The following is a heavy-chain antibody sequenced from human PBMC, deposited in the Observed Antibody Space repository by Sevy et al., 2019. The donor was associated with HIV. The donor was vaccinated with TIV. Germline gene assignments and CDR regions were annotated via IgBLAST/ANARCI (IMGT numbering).Heavy chain of an antibody. J-gene: IGHJ4*02. V-gene: IGHV3-30*18. CDR2: ISYDGSNK. D-gene: IGHD2-8*01. Sequence: GGSLRLSCAASGFTFSSYGMHWVRQAPGKGLEWVAVISYDGSNKYYADSVKGRFTISRDNSKNTLYLQMNSLRAEDTAVYYCAKEAAGCTNGVRYNPADYWGQGTLVTVSS. CDR1: GFTFSSYG. CDR3: AKEAAGCTNGVRYNPADY.